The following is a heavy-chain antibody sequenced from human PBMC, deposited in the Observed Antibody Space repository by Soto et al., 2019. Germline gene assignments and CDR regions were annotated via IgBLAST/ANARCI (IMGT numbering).Heavy chain of an antibody. V-gene: IGHV3-23*01. CDR2: ISGSGGST. Sequence: GGSLRLSCAASGFTFSSYAMTWVRQAPGKGLEWVSSISGSGGSTYYADSVKGRFRISRDSSKSTLYLQMNSLRAEDTAVYYCALAPKSAAMRYYFDYWGQGTLVTVSS. CDR1: GFTFSSYA. J-gene: IGHJ4*02. D-gene: IGHD2-2*01. CDR3: ALAPKSAAMRYYFDY.